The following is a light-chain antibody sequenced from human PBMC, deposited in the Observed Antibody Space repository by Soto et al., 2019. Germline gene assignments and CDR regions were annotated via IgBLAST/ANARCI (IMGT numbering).Light chain of an antibody. CDR1: QSISSK. Sequence: EIVMTQSPATLSVSPGERASLSCRASQSISSKLAWYQQKPGQAPRLLIYDASTRATDIPARFSGSGSGTEFTLTINSLQSEDFAVYYCKQYSQWPPYTFGQGTKLEIK. J-gene: IGKJ2*01. V-gene: IGKV3-15*01. CDR3: KQYSQWPPYT. CDR2: DAS.